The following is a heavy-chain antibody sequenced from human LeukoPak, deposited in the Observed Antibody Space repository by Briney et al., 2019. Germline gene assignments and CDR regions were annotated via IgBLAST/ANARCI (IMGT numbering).Heavy chain of an antibody. Sequence: PGGSLRLSCAASGFTFSSYEMNWVRQAPGKGLEWVSYISSSGSPIYYADSVKGRFTISRDNVKNSLHPQMNNLRAEDTAVYYCARDSADSGWLDYWGQGTLVTVSS. CDR2: ISSSGSPI. J-gene: IGHJ4*02. V-gene: IGHV3-48*03. CDR3: ARDSADSGWLDY. CDR1: GFTFSSYE. D-gene: IGHD6-19*01.